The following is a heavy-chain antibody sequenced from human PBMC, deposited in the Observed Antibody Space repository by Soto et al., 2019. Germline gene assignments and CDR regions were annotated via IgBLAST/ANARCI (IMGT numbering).Heavy chain of an antibody. D-gene: IGHD6-19*01. Sequence: QVQLVDSGGGVVQPGRSLRLSCAASGFSFSTYGMHWVRQAPGKGLEWVAVVSYDGSNKYYADSAKGRFTISRDNSRNTLYLQMNSLSDEDRAVYFCAKESVTGTSYYSDYWGHGALLTVSP. CDR1: GFSFSTYG. V-gene: IGHV3-30*18. J-gene: IGHJ4*01. CDR3: AKESVTGTSYYSDY. CDR2: VSYDGSNK.